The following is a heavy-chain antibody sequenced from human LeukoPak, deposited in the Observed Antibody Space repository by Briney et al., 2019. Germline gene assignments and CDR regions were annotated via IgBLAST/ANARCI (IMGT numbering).Heavy chain of an antibody. CDR3: AKGGGRRPGTLYYFDY. CDR1: GFTFSSYG. V-gene: IGHV3-30*02. Sequence: PGGSLRLSCAASGFTFSSYGMHWVRQAPGKGLEWVAFIRYDGSNKYYADSVKGRFTISRDNSKNTLYLQMNGLRAEDTAVYYCAKGGGRRPGTLYYFDYWGQGTLVTVS. J-gene: IGHJ4*02. CDR2: IRYDGSNK. D-gene: IGHD1-26*01.